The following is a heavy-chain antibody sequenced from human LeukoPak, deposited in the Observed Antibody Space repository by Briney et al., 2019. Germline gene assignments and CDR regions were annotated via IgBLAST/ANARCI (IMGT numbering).Heavy chain of an antibody. CDR1: GFTFSNAW. CDR2: IKQDGSEK. V-gene: IGHV3-7*01. D-gene: IGHD5-18*01. J-gene: IGHJ4*02. CDR3: ARGGGYSYGSFDY. Sequence: PGGSLRLSCAASGFTFSNAWMSWVRQAPGKGLEWVANIKQDGSEKYYVDSVKGRFTISRDNAKNSLYLQMNSLRAEDTAVYYCARGGGYSYGSFDYWGQGTLVTVSS.